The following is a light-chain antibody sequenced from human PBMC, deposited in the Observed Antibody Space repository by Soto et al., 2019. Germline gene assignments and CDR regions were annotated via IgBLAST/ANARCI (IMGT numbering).Light chain of an antibody. V-gene: IGLV2-14*01. J-gene: IGLJ2*01. CDR1: SSDVGGYNY. CDR3: SSYTSSSTLEGVV. CDR2: DVS. Sequence: QSALTQPASVSGSPGQSITISCTGTSSDVGGYNYVSWYQQHPGKAPKLMIYDVSNRPSGVSNRFSGSKSGNTASLTISGLQAEDEADYYCSSYTSSSTLEGVVSGGGTKVTVL.